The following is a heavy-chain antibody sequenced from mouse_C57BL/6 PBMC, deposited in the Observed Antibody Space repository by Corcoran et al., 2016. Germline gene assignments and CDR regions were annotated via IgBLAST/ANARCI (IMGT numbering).Heavy chain of an antibody. D-gene: IGHD3-3*01. CDR1: WYTFTTYG. V-gene: IGHV9-3*01. CDR3: ARGDSYFDY. CDR2: INTYSGVP. Sequence: QIQLVQSGPALKKHGETVKISCKASWYTFTTYGMSWVKQAPGKGLKWMGWINTYSGVPTYADDFKGRFAFSLETSASTAYLQINNLKNEDTATYFCARGDSYFDYWGQGTTLTVSS. J-gene: IGHJ2*01.